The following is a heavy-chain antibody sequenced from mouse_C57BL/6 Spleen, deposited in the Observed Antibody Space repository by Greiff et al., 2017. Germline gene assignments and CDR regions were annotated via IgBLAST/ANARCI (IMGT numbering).Heavy chain of an antibody. CDR1: GYAFSSYW. V-gene: IGHV1-80*01. CDR3: ARSGYFYY. Sequence: VQLQQSGAELVKPGASVTISCKASGYAFSSYWMNWVKQRPGKGLEWIGQIYPGDGATNYNGKFKGKATLTAAKSASTAYMHLSRLTYEDSAVYFCARSGYFYYWGQGTMLTVSS. J-gene: IGHJ2*01. D-gene: IGHD3-1*01. CDR2: IYPGDGAT.